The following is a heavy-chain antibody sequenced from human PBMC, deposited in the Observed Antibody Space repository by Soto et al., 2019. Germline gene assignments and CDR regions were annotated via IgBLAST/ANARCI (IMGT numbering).Heavy chain of an antibody. CDR1: GFTFSSYW. J-gene: IGHJ4*02. V-gene: IGHV3-7*05. D-gene: IGHD2-2*02. CDR3: ARVGDIVVVPAAIDYFDY. CDR2: IKQDGSEK. Sequence: GGSLRLSCAASGFTFSSYWMSWVRQAPGKGLEWVANIKQDGSEKYYVDSVKGRFTISRDNAKNSLYLQMNSLRAEDTAVYYCARVGDIVVVPAAIDYFDYWGQGTLVTVSS.